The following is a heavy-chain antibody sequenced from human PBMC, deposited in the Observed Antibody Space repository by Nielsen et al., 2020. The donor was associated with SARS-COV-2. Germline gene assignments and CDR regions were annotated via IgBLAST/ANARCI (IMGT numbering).Heavy chain of an antibody. CDR2: IIPIFGTA. D-gene: IGHD6-6*01. CDR1: GGTFSSYA. Sequence: PSVKVSCKASGGTFSSYAISWVRQAPGQGLEWMGGIIPIFGTANYAQKFQGRVTITADESTSTAYMELSSLRSEDTAVYYCATVYSSSSYYYYYGMDVWGQGTTVTVSS. V-gene: IGHV1-69*13. CDR3: ATVYSSSSYYYYYGMDV. J-gene: IGHJ6*02.